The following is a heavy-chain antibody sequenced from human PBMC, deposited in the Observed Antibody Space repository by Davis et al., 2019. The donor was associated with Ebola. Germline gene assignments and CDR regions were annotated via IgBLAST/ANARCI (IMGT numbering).Heavy chain of an antibody. D-gene: IGHD2-21*02. CDR2: LNPSGGST. J-gene: IGHJ6*04. V-gene: IGHV1-46*01. Sequence: AASVKVSCKASGYTFTSYYMHWVRQAPGQGLEWMGILNPSGGSTSYAQKFQGRVTMTRDTSTSTVYMALSSLRSEDTAVYYCAREHIVVVTAINYYYYGMDVWGKGTTVTVSS. CDR3: AREHIVVVTAINYYYYGMDV. CDR1: GYTFTSYY.